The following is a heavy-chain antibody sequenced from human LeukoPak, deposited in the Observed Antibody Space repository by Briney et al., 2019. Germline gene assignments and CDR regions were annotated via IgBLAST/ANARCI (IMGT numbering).Heavy chain of an antibody. D-gene: IGHD3-22*01. CDR2: IYYSGST. Sequence: SETLSLTCTVSGGSISSYYWSWIRQPPGKGLEWIGYIYYSGSTNYNPSLKSRVTLLVDTSKNQLSLKLSSVAAADTAMYYCARTTYYYHSSGYYYYYFDFWGQGTLVTVSS. J-gene: IGHJ4*02. CDR3: ARTTYYYHSSGYYYYYFDF. V-gene: IGHV4-59*01. CDR1: GGSISSYY.